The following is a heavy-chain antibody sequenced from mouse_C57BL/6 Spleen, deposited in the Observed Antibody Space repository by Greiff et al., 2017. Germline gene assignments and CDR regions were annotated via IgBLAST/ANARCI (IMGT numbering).Heavy chain of an antibody. D-gene: IGHD1-1*01. CDR3: ARNLSPDY. CDR1: GYAFSSSW. CDR2: IYPGDGDT. V-gene: IGHV1-82*01. Sequence: VQLQQSGPELVKPGASVKISCKASGYAFSSSWMNWVKQRPGKGLEWIGRIYPGDGDTNYNGKFKGKATLTADKSSSTAYLQLSSLTSEDSAVYFCARNLSPDYWGQGTTLTVSS. J-gene: IGHJ2*01.